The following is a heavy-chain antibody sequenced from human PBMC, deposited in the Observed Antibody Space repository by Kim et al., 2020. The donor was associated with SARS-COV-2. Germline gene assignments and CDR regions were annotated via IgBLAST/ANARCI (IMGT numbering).Heavy chain of an antibody. CDR3: AKDIGRVVVRGPSYYYYGMDV. V-gene: IGHV3-9*01. D-gene: IGHD3-10*01. CDR1: GFTFDDYA. Sequence: GGSLRLSCAASGFTFDDYAMHWVRQAPGKGLEWVSGISWNGGSIDYADSVRGRFTISRDNAKNSLYLQMNSLRAEDTALYYCAKDIGRVVVRGPSYYYYGMDVWGEGTTVTVSS. CDR2: ISWNGGSI. J-gene: IGHJ6*04.